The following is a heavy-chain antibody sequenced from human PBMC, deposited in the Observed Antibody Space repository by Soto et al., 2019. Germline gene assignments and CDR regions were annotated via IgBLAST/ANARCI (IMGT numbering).Heavy chain of an antibody. CDR3: ARGYYDGRHGMDV. Sequence: SETMSLTCTVCGTSLTIFYANWIRQPPGKRLEWIGSIYYTGSTNYNPSLKSRVTMSIDTSKNQLSLKLNSVTAADTAVYYCARGYYDGRHGMDVWGQGTTVTVSS. V-gene: IGHV4-59*01. CDR2: IYYTGST. CDR1: GTSLTIFY. D-gene: IGHD3-16*01. J-gene: IGHJ6*02.